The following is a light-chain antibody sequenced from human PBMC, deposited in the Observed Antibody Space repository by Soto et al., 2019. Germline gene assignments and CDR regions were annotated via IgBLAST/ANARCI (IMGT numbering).Light chain of an antibody. CDR1: SSDIGDSNF. CDR2: DVS. Sequence: QSALAQPASVSGSPGPSITISCTGTSSDIGDSNFVSWYQHHPGKAPKLLIYDVSDRPSRISSRFSGSKSANTASLSMSGLQAEDEALYYCSSYTSTTTVRFVFGTGTKVTVL. J-gene: IGLJ1*01. V-gene: IGLV2-14*01. CDR3: SSYTSTTTVRFV.